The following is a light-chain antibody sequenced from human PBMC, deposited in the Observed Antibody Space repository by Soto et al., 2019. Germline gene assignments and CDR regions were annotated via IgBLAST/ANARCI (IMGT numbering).Light chain of an antibody. J-gene: IGLJ2*01. V-gene: IGLV1-40*01. Sequence: QPVLTQPPSVSGAPGQRVTISCTGSSSNIGAGYDVHWYQQFPGAAPNLLIYGNNNRPSGVPDRFSGSKSGTSASLAITGLQAEDEADYYCQSYDSSLSGSRVFGGGTKLTVL. CDR1: SSNIGAGYD. CDR2: GNN. CDR3: QSYDSSLSGSRV.